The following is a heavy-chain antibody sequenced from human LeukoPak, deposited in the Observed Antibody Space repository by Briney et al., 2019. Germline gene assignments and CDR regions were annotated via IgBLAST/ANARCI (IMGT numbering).Heavy chain of an antibody. CDR1: GYTFTSYY. Sequence: ASVKVSCKASGYTFTSYYMHWVRQAPGQGLEWMGIINPSGGSTSYAQKFQGRVTMTRDMSTSTVYMELSSLRSEDTAVYYCARPSYPLGYCGSTSCEYNYYMDVWGKGTTVTVSS. CDR2: INPSGGST. CDR3: ARPSYPLGYCGSTSCEYNYYMDV. J-gene: IGHJ6*03. D-gene: IGHD2-2*01. V-gene: IGHV1-46*01.